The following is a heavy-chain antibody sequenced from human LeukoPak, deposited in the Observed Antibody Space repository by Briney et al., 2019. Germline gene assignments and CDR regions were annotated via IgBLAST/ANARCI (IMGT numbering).Heavy chain of an antibody. CDR1: GFTFSSYS. CDR3: VRGGPSTWS. J-gene: IGHJ5*02. CDR2: INDDGSDT. Sequence: GGSLRLSCAASGFTFSSYSMNWVRQAPGKGPVWVSRINDDGSDTTYADSVKGRFTISRDDAKNMLFLQMNSLRAEDTAVYYCVRGGPSTWSWGQGTLVTVSS. D-gene: IGHD2-15*01. V-gene: IGHV3-74*01.